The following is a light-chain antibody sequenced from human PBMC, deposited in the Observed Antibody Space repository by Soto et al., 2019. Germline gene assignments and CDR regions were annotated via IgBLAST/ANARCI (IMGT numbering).Light chain of an antibody. V-gene: IGKV1-27*01. Sequence: DIPMTQSPSSLSASVGDRVTIPCRASQGISNYLAWYQQKPGKVPKLLIYAASTLQSGVPSRFSGSGSGTDFTLTISSLQPDDFATYYCQQYNSYPWTFGQGTKVDIK. CDR1: QGISNY. CDR3: QQYNSYPWT. J-gene: IGKJ1*01. CDR2: AAS.